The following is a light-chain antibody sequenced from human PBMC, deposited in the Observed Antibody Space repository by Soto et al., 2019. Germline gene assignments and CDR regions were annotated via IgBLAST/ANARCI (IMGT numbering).Light chain of an antibody. CDR1: SSDVGGYNY. J-gene: IGLJ2*01. CDR2: DVS. V-gene: IGLV2-14*03. Sequence: QSVLTQPASVSGSPGQSIAISCTGTSSDVGGYNYVSWYQQHPGKAPKLIIYDVSSRPSGVSDRFSGSKSVHTASLTISGLQAEDEADYYCSSYTISSTLVFGGGTKVTVL. CDR3: SSYTISSTLV.